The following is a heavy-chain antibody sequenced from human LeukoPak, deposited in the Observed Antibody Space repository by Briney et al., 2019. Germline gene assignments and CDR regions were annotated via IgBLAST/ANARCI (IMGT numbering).Heavy chain of an antibody. D-gene: IGHD3-10*01. CDR1: GFTFSSYS. CDR3: ARGSGWGMDV. Sequence: GGSLRLSCAASGFTFSSYSMNWVRQAPGKGLEWVSSISSSSSYIYYADSVKGRFTISRDNAKNSLYLQMTSLRAGDTAVYYCARGSGWGMDVWGQGTTVTVSS. CDR2: ISSSSSYI. V-gene: IGHV3-21*01. J-gene: IGHJ6*02.